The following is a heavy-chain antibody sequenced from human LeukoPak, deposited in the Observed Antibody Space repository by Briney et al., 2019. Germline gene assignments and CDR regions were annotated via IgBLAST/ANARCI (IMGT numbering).Heavy chain of an antibody. CDR3: ARDDDFWSGHLTSYYYYGMDV. Sequence: GGSLRLSCTASGFTFSSYAMHWVRQAPGKGLEYVSAISSNGGSTYYANSVKGRFTISRDNSKNTLYLQMNSLRAEDTAVYYCARDDDFWSGHLTSYYYYGMDVWGQGTTVTVSS. CDR1: GFTFSSYA. D-gene: IGHD3-3*01. CDR2: ISSNGGST. V-gene: IGHV3-64*01. J-gene: IGHJ6*02.